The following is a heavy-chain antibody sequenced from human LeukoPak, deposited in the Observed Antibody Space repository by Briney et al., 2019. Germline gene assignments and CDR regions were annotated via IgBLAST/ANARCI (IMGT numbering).Heavy chain of an antibody. CDR3: ARDLSSGWRIGYMDV. J-gene: IGHJ6*03. Sequence: PSETLSLTCTVSGGSISSYYWSWIRQPPGKGLEWIGYIYYGGSTNYNPSLTSRVTISVDTSKNQFSLKLSSVTAADTAVYYCARDLSSGWRIGYMDVWGKGTTVTVSS. CDR2: IYYGGST. D-gene: IGHD6-19*01. V-gene: IGHV4-59*01. CDR1: GGSISSYY.